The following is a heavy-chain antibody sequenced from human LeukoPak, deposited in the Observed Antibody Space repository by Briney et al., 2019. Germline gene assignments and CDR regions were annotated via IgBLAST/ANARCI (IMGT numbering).Heavy chain of an antibody. D-gene: IGHD3-9*01. CDR1: GGSISSYY. Sequence: PSETLSLTCTVSGGSISSYYWSWIRQPPGKGLEWIGYIYYNGSTNYNPSLKSRVTISVDTSKNQFSLKLSSVTAADTAVYYCARRKAGYYYGDFWGQGTLVTVSS. J-gene: IGHJ4*02. V-gene: IGHV4-59*01. CDR3: ARRKAGYYYGDF. CDR2: IYYNGST.